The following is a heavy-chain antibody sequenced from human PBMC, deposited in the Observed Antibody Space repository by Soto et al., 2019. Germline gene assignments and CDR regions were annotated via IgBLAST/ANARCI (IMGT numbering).Heavy chain of an antibody. CDR1: GGTFSSYT. CDR3: ARGVRVDKGMDV. V-gene: IGHV1-69*02. Sequence: QVQLVQSGAEVTKPGSSVKVSCKASGGTFSSYTISWVRQAPGQGLEWMGRIIPILGIANYAQKFQGRVTITADKSTSTADMELSSLRSEDTAVYYCARGVRVDKGMDVWGQGTTVTVSS. D-gene: IGHD5-12*01. J-gene: IGHJ6*02. CDR2: IIPILGIA.